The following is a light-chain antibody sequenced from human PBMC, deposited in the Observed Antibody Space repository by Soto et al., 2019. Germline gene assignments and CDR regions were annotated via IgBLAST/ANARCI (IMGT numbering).Light chain of an antibody. CDR3: QHYNSYSEA. CDR2: DAS. Sequence: DIHMTQSPSTLPASVGDRVTITCRASQSISSWLAWYQQKPGKAPKLLIYDASSLESGVPSRFSGSGSGTEFTLTISSLQPDDFATYYCQHYNSYSEAFGQGTKVDIK. J-gene: IGKJ1*01. CDR1: QSISSW. V-gene: IGKV1-5*01.